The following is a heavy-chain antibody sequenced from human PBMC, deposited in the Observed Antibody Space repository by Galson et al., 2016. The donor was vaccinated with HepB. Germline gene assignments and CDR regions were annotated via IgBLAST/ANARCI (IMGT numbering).Heavy chain of an antibody. CDR3: ARHTGGSLGGDWFDP. Sequence: TLSLTCTVSGGSISSSSYYWGWIRQPPGKGLEWIGSIYYSGYTYHNPSLKSRVTISVDTSKNHFSLKLSSVTAADTAVYYCARHTGGSLGGDWFDPWGQGTLVTVSS. V-gene: IGHV4-39*01. CDR2: IYYSGYT. J-gene: IGHJ5*02. CDR1: GGSISSSSYY. D-gene: IGHD1-26*01.